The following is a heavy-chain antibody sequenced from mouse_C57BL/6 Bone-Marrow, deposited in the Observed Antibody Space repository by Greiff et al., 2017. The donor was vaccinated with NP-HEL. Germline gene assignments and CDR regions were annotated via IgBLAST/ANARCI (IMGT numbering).Heavy chain of an antibody. CDR2: FHPYNDDT. CDR1: GYTFTTYP. D-gene: IGHD1-1*01. J-gene: IGHJ4*01. CDR3: ARGYGSSPYAMDY. V-gene: IGHV1-47*01. Sequence: QVHVKQSGAELVKPGASVKMSCKASGYTFTTYPIEWMKQNHGKSLEWIGNFHPYNDDTKYNEKFKGKATLTVEKSSSTVYLELSRLTSDDSAVYYCARGYGSSPYAMDYWGQGTSVTVSS.